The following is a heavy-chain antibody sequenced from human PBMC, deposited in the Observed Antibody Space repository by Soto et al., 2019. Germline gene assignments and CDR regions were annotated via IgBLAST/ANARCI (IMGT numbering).Heavy chain of an antibody. CDR2: IWYDGSNK. CDR1: GFTFSSYG. D-gene: IGHD2-2*01. J-gene: IGHJ6*02. V-gene: IGHV3-33*01. CDR3: ARDRYQQLNPLYYYYGMDV. Sequence: QVQLVESGGGVVQPGRSLRLSCAASGFTFSSYGMHWVRQAPGKGLEWVAVIWYDGSNKYYADSVKGRFTISRDNSKNTLYLQMNSLRAEDTAVYYCARDRYQQLNPLYYYYGMDVWGQGTTVTVSS.